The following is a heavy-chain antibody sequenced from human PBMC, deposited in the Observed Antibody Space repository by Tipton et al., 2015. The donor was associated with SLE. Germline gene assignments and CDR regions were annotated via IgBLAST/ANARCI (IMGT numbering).Heavy chain of an antibody. CDR2: INHSGNT. J-gene: IGHJ4*02. V-gene: IGHV4-34*01. Sequence: TLSLTCALYGGSFTGNYCRLIRQPPGKRMAWIGEINHSGNTNYNPSINSRLTISVDTSKNQFSLKLTSVTAADTAVYYCARHADTARFLDYWGQGTLVSVAS. CDR1: GGSFTGNY. D-gene: IGHD5-18*01. CDR3: ARHADTARFLDY.